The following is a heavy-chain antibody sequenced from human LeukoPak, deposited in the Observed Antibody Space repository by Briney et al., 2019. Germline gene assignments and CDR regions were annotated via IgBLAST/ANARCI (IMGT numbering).Heavy chain of an antibody. CDR3: ARDQSGQQVIFDY. J-gene: IGHJ4*02. V-gene: IGHV3-48*01. CDR1: GFTFSSYS. D-gene: IGHD6-13*01. CDR2: ISSGSGTI. Sequence: PGGSLRLSCAASGFTFSSYSMNWVRQAPGKGLEWVSYISSGSGTIYYADSVKGRFTISRDNAKNSLYLQMNSLRAEDTAVYYCARDQSGQQVIFDYWGQGTLVTVSS.